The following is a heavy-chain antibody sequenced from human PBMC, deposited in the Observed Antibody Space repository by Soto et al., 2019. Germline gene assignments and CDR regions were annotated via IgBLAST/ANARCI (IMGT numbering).Heavy chain of an antibody. CDR2: MYYNGNT. D-gene: IGHD6-13*01. Sequence: QLQESGPGLVKPSETLSLTCTVSGGSFTSTNYFWGWIRQPPGQGLEWFGYMYYNGNTFYSPSLVSRVTMPVETSKTECALDLRSVTAPGTAMYYCARLQLFDSRAVPPPIFRPRGLGAMGTVSS. CDR1: GGSFTSTNYF. V-gene: IGHV4-39*01. CDR3: ARLQLFDSRAVPPPIFRP. J-gene: IGHJ5*02.